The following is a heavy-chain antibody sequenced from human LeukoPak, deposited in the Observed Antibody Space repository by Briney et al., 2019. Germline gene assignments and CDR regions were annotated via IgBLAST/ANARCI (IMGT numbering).Heavy chain of an antibody. D-gene: IGHD1-26*01. V-gene: IGHV4-39*07. J-gene: IGHJ4*02. CDR3: ARGDGELKDFDY. CDR1: GGSISSSGSY. Sequence: SETLSLTCTVSGGSISSSGSYWGWIRQPPGKGLEWIGSIFHSGSTYYNPPLKSRVTISVDKSKNQFSLKLSSVTAADTAVYYCARGDGELKDFDYWGQGTLVTVSS. CDR2: IFHSGST.